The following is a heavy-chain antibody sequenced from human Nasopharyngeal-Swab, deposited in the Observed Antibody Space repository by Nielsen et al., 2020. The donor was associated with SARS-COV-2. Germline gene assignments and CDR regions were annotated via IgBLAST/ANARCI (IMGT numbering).Heavy chain of an antibody. Sequence: SLKISCAASGFTFDDYAMHWVRQAPGKGLEWVSGISWNSGSIGYADSVKGRFTISRDNAKNSLYLPMNSLRAEDTALYYCAKVHKYYYDSSGPPAWGQGTLVTVSS. V-gene: IGHV3-9*01. CDR3: AKVHKYYYDSSGPPA. D-gene: IGHD3-22*01. CDR1: GFTFDDYA. CDR2: ISWNSGSI. J-gene: IGHJ4*02.